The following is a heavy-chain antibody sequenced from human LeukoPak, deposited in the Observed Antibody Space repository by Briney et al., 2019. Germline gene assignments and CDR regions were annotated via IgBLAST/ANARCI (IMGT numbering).Heavy chain of an antibody. J-gene: IGHJ4*02. CDR3: ARVFTAGYSSNWYQDY. Sequence: ASVKVSCKASGYTFTSYGISWVRQAPGQGLEWMGWISAYNGNTNYAQKLQGRVTMTTDTSTNTAYMELRSLRSDDTAVYYCARVFTAGYSSNWYQDYWGQGTLVTVSS. CDR2: ISAYNGNT. V-gene: IGHV1-18*01. CDR1: GYTFTSYG. D-gene: IGHD6-13*01.